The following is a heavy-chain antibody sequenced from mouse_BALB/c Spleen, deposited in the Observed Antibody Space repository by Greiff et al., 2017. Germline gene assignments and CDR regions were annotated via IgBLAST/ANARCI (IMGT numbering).Heavy chain of an antibody. CDR3: ASEGLQRFAY. Sequence: VQLQQSGAELAKPGASVKMSCKASGYTFTSYWMHWVKQRPGQGLEWIGYINPSTGYTEYNQKFKGKATLTVDKSSSTAYRELRSLTSEDTAVYYCASEGLQRFAYWGQGTLVTVSA. CDR2: INPSTGYT. J-gene: IGHJ3*01. D-gene: IGHD2-4*01. CDR1: GYTFTSYW. V-gene: IGHV1-7*01.